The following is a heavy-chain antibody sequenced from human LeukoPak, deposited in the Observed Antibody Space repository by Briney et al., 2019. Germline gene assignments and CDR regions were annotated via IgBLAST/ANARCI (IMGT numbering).Heavy chain of an antibody. Sequence: GGSLRLCCAASGFTVSRNYMSWVRQAPGKGLEWVSGIYSGGSSDYADSVKGRFTISRDNSKNTLYLQMNSLRAEDTAVYYCAIGSPMTRRFFDYWGQGTLVTVSS. J-gene: IGHJ4*02. D-gene: IGHD3-22*01. V-gene: IGHV3-66*01. CDR2: IYSGGSS. CDR3: AIGSPMTRRFFDY. CDR1: GFTVSRNY.